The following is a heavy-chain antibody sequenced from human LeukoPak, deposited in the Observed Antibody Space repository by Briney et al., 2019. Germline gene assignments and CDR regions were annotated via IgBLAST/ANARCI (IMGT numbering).Heavy chain of an antibody. CDR1: GFTFSNYG. D-gene: IGHD3-22*01. CDR3: ARWSSGYYKATDAFDI. V-gene: IGHV3-48*04. CDR2: ISSSSSYT. J-gene: IGHJ3*02. Sequence: LPGGSLRLSCAGAGFTFSNYGMHWVCQAPGKGLEWVSYISSSSSYTNYADSVKGRFTISRDNAKNSLYLQMNSLRAEDTAVYYCARWSSGYYKATDAFDIWGQGTMVTVSS.